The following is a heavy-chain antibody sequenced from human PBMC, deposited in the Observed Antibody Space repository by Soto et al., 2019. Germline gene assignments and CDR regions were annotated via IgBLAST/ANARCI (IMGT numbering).Heavy chain of an antibody. Sequence: PVGSLRLSCAASGFTFRNNVLSWVRQAPGKGLDWVSGITGSGRDTYYADSVKGRFTISRDNSKNMVFLQMNSLRAEDTALYYCAKNGLENSTSAIASWGPRNMVTV. D-gene: IGHD2-8*01. J-gene: IGHJ4*02. CDR3: AKNGLENSTSAIAS. CDR1: GFTFRNNV. CDR2: ITGSGRDT. V-gene: IGHV3-23*01.